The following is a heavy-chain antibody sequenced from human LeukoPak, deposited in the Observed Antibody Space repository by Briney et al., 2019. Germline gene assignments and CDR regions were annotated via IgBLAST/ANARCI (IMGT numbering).Heavy chain of an antibody. CDR2: ISTYSGNT. D-gene: IGHD2-2*01. CDR1: GYNFDRYG. J-gene: IGHJ4*02. CDR3: ARDLEHCRNIICSNSAY. V-gene: IGHV1-18*04. Sequence: GASVTVSCKGSGYNFDRYGVNWVRQAPGQGLEWVGWISTYSGNTFYAQKFEGRVSMTTDTSTNTVYMDLRSLRSDDTAVYYCARDLEHCRNIICSNSAYWGQGTLVTVSS.